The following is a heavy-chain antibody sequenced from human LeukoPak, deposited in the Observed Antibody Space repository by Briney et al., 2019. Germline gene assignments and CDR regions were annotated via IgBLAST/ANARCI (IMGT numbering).Heavy chain of an antibody. CDR2: ISGDGGVT. J-gene: IGHJ4*02. V-gene: IGHV3-23*01. D-gene: IGHD6-13*01. CDR1: GFSFSTYA. CDR3: AKAYESSWYVRYYFDY. Sequence: GGSLRLSCAVSGFSFSTYAVSWVRQAPGKGLEWVSAISGDGGVTSYTDSVKGRFTISRDNSKNTLYLQMNSLRAEDTAVYYCAKAYESSWYVRYYFDYWGQGTLVTVSS.